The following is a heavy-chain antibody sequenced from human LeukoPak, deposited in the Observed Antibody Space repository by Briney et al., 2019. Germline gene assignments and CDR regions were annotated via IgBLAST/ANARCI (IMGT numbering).Heavy chain of an antibody. D-gene: IGHD3-3*01. J-gene: IGHJ4*02. Sequence: GGSLRLSCAAPGFSFSSYWMHWVRQAPGKGLEWVSRINSDGSSTSYADSVKGRSSISRDNAKNTLYLHMSSLRAEDTGVYYCARAVRAHPPADFWGQGTLVTVPS. V-gene: IGHV3-74*01. CDR2: INSDGSST. CDR3: ARAVRAHPPADF. CDR1: GFSFSSYW.